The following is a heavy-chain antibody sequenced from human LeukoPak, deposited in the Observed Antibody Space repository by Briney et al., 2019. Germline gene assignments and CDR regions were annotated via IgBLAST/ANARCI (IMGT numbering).Heavy chain of an antibody. Sequence: GGSLRLSCAASGFTFSSYAMHWVRQAPGKGLEWVAVISYDGSNKYYADSVKGRFTISRDNSKNTLYLQMNSLRAEDTAVYYCASVTTVDYWGQGTLVTVSS. J-gene: IGHJ4*02. CDR2: ISYDGSNK. CDR1: GFTFSSYA. CDR3: ASVTTVDY. D-gene: IGHD4-11*01. V-gene: IGHV3-30-3*01.